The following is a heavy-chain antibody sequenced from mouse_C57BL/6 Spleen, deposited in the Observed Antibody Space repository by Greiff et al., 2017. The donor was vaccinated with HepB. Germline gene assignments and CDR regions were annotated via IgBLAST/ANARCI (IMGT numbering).Heavy chain of an antibody. CDR2: INPNNGGT. J-gene: IGHJ2*01. V-gene: IGHV1-26*01. D-gene: IGHD2-10*02. CDR1: GYTFTDYY. CDR3: ARSYGNYGRDY. Sequence: EVKLQQSGPELVKPGASVKISCKASGYTFTDYYMNWVKQSHGKSLEWIGDINPNNGGTSYNQKFKGKATLTVDKSSSTAYMELRSLTSEDSAVYYCARSYGNYGRDYWGQGTTLTVSS.